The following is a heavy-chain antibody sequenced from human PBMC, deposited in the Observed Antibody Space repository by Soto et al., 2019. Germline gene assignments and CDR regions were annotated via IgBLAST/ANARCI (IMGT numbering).Heavy chain of an antibody. J-gene: IGHJ3*02. CDR1: GFTFSSYW. CDR2: INSDGSST. V-gene: IGHV3-74*01. CDR3: ARESYYDFWTGDRGAFDI. D-gene: IGHD3-3*01. Sequence: PGGSLRLSCAASGFTFSSYWMHWVRQAPGKGLVWVSRINSDGSSTSYADSVKGRFTISRDNAKNTLYLQMNSLRAEDTAVYYCARESYYDFWTGDRGAFDIWGQGTMVTVSS.